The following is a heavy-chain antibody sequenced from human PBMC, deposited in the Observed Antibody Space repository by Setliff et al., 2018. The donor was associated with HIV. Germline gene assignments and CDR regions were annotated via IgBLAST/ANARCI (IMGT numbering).Heavy chain of an antibody. J-gene: IGHJ4*02. D-gene: IGHD3-10*01. CDR1: GVSFSSSGLY. CDR2: IYGDGTD. CDR3: VFGRGDGYFDY. Sequence: SGPTLVNPTETLTVTCSISGVSFSSSGLYAGWNRQPPGKALEWLAVIYGDGTDFFRPSLKSRLSITKDASKNQVVLTMTNMDPADTATYYCVFGRGDGYFDYWGQGTLVTVSS. V-gene: IGHV2-5*02.